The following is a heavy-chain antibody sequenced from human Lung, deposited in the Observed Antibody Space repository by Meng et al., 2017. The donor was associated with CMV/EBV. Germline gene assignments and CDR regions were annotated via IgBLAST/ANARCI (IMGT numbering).Heavy chain of an antibody. CDR1: GYTFTSYY. J-gene: IGHJ6*02. CDR3: ARDGGEGHEYGMDV. D-gene: IGHD3-16*01. CDR2: INPSGGST. V-gene: IGHV1-46*01. Sequence: ASVXVSXXASGYTFTSYYMHWVRQAPGQGLEWMGIINPSGGSTSYEQKFQGRVTMTRDTSTSTVYMELSSLRSEDTAVYYCARDGGEGHEYGMDVWGQGTTVTVSS.